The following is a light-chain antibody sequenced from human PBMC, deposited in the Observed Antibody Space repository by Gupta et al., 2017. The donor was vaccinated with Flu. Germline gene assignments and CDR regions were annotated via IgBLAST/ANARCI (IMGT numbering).Light chain of an antibody. V-gene: IGKV6D-21*02. Sequence: QSISGVPSRFSGSGFGTDFTLIINSLEAEDAAAYYCHQSSSIPLTFGGGTKMEI. CDR3: HQSSSIPLT. J-gene: IGKJ4*01.